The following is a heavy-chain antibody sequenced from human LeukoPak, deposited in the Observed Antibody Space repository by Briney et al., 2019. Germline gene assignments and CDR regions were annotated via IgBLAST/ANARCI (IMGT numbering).Heavy chain of an antibody. CDR1: GYTFTSYG. CDR3: ARDRRDGYSTSGYFDL. Sequence: ASVKVSCKASGYTFTSYGISWVRQAPGQGLEWMGWISAYNGNTNYAQKLQGRVTITTDTSTSTAYMELRSLRSDDTAVYYCARDRRDGYSTSGYFDLWGRGTLVTVSS. J-gene: IGHJ2*01. D-gene: IGHD5-24*01. CDR2: ISAYNGNT. V-gene: IGHV1-18*01.